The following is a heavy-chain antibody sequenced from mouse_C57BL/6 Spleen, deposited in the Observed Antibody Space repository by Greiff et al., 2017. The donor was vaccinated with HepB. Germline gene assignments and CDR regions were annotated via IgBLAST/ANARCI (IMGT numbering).Heavy chain of an antibody. CDR3: AREISSLDY. Sequence: LQESGPELVKPGASVKISCKASGYAFSSSWMNWVKQRPGKGLEWIGRIYPGDGDTNYNGKFKGKATLTADKSSSTAYMQLSSLTSEDSAVYFCAREISSLDYWGQGTTLTVSS. CDR1: GYAFSSSW. J-gene: IGHJ2*01. V-gene: IGHV1-82*01. CDR2: IYPGDGDT.